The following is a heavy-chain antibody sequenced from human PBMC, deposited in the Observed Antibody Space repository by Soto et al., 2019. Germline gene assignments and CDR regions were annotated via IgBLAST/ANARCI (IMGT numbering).Heavy chain of an antibody. Sequence: SETLSLTCTVSGGSIISYYWSWIRQSAGKGLEWIGRIDTTGSTNYNPSLKGRVTLSMDTSKNQVSLRFSSLAAADTAVYFCAREFPGRVERGSAFDIWGQGTAVTVSS. J-gene: IGHJ3*02. CDR1: GGSIISYY. V-gene: IGHV4-4*07. CDR3: AREFPGRVERGSAFDI. D-gene: IGHD3-10*01. CDR2: IDTTGST.